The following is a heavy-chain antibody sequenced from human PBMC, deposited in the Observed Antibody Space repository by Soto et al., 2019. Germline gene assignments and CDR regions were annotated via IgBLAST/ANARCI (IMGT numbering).Heavy chain of an antibody. CDR1: GDSISRSSNY. V-gene: IGHV4-39*01. D-gene: IGHD4-17*01. Sequence: QLQLQESGPGLVKPSETLSLTCTVSGDSISRSSNYWGWLRQPPGKGLEWIGSIYYGGSTYYNPSLKSRVTISFDTSRNQFSLKLTSVTTADTAVYYCARHDGTVTLNWFDPWGQGSLVTVSS. CDR2: IYYGGST. J-gene: IGHJ5*02. CDR3: ARHDGTVTLNWFDP.